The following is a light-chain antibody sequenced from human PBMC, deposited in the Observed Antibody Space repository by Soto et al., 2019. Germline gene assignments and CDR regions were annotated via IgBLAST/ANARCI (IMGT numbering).Light chain of an antibody. CDR1: QGISTY. CDR3: QHFDTSRQMYT. CDR2: AAS. V-gene: IGKV1-9*01. Sequence: DIQLTQSPSFLSASAGDRVTITCRASQGISTYLAWYQQQPGRAPKLLIYAASTLLRGVPSRFSGSGSGTEFTLTISGLQPEDFATYYCQHFDTSRQMYTFGQGTKLEIK. J-gene: IGKJ2*01.